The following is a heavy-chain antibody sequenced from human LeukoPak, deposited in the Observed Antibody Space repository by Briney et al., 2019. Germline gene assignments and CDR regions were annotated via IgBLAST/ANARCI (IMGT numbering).Heavy chain of an antibody. V-gene: IGHV3-48*02. CDR2: IGTSSSTT. Sequence: GSLRLSCAASGFTFSSYSMNWVRQARGEGLEWVSYIGTSSSTTDYADSVKGRFTISRDDARNSLYLLMNSLRDEDTAVYYCARDDRYSFDYWGQGTQVTVSS. CDR1: GFTFSSYS. CDR3: ARDDRYSFDY. J-gene: IGHJ4*02. D-gene: IGHD5-12*01.